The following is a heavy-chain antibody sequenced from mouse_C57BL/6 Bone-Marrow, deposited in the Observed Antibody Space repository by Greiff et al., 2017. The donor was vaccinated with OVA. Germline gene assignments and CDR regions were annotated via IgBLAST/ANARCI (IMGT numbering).Heavy chain of an antibody. CDR2: ISNGGGST. D-gene: IGHD3-2*02. Sequence: DVKLVESGGGLVQPGGSLKLSCAASGFTFSDYYMYWVRQTPEKRLEWVAYISNGGGSTYYPDTVKGRFTISRDNAKNTLYLQMSRLKSEDTAMYYCARQDSSGYTDYWGQGTSVTVSS. CDR1: GFTFSDYY. V-gene: IGHV5-12*01. J-gene: IGHJ4*01. CDR3: ARQDSSGYTDY.